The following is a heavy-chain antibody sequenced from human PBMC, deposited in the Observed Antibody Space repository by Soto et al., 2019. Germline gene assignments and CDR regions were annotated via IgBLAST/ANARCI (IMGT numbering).Heavy chain of an antibody. V-gene: IGHV5-51*01. CDR3: ARHSESYGSGSYFPPKLFDP. Sequence: EVQLVQSGAEVKKPGESLKISCKGSGYSFTSYWIGWERQMPGKGLEWMGIIYPGDSDTRYSPSFQGQVTISADKSISTAYLQWSILKASDTSMYYCARHSESYGSGSYFPPKLFDPWGQGSLVTVSS. D-gene: IGHD3-10*01. CDR1: GYSFTSYW. CDR2: IYPGDSDT. J-gene: IGHJ5*02.